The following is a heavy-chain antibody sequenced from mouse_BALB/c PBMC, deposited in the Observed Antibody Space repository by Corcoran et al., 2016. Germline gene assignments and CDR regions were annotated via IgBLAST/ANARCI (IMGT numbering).Heavy chain of an antibody. V-gene: IGHV14-3*02. Sequence: EVQLQQSGAELVKPGASVKLSCTASGFNIKDTYMHWVKQRPEQGLEWIGRIDPANGNTKYDPKIQGKATITADTSSNTAYLQLSSLTSEATSVYYGGRPRECYSVVSWGQGTSLTVSS. J-gene: IGHJ2*02. D-gene: IGHD6-2*01. CDR1: GFNIKDTY. CDR2: IDPANGNT. CDR3: GRPRECYSVVS.